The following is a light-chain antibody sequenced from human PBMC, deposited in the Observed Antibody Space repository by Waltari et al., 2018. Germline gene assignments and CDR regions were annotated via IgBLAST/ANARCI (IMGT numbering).Light chain of an antibody. CDR1: SSYVGGYNY. J-gene: IGLJ2*01. CDR2: DVS. V-gene: IGLV2-14*03. CDR3: SSYTSSSTLEV. Sequence: QSALTQPASGSGSPGKSITISCTGTSSYVGGYNYVSWYQQHPGKAPKLKIYDVSNRPSGVSNRFSGSKSGNTASLTISGLQAEDEADYYCSSYTSSSTLEVFGGGTKLTVL.